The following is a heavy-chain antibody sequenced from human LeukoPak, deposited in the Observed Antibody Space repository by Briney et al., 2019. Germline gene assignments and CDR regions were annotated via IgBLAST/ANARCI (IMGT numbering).Heavy chain of an antibody. CDR1: GFTFSSYA. J-gene: IGHJ4*02. V-gene: IGHV3-7*01. D-gene: IGHD6-25*01. Sequence: GGSLRLSCAASGFTFSSYAMSWVRQAPGKGLEWVANIKQDGSEKYYVDSVKGRFTISRDNAKNSLYLQMNSLRAEDTAVYYCANQRAAANWGQGTLVTVSS. CDR3: ANQRAAAN. CDR2: IKQDGSEK.